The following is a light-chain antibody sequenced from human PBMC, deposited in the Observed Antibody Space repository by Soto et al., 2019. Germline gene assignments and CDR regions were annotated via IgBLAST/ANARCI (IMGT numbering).Light chain of an antibody. V-gene: IGLV2-14*03. CDR3: LSYTTSTTYV. CDR1: SSDVGAYNH. Sequence: QSVLTQPASVSGSPGQSITISCTGTSSDVGAYNHASWFQHHPGKAPKLMIYDVSNRPSGVSNRFSGSKSGNTASLTISGLQAEDEADYYCLSYTTSTTYVFGTGTKVTVL. CDR2: DVS. J-gene: IGLJ1*01.